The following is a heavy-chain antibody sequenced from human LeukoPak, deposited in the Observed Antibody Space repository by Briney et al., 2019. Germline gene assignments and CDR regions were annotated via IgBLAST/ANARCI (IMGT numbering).Heavy chain of an antibody. CDR1: VFTFSDHY. V-gene: IGHV3-72*01. CDR2: TRNKANGYTT. CDR3: TRGSARGSSYGLFDY. Sequence: PGRSLRLSCAASVFTFSDHYMECVRQTPGKGLEWVGRTRNKANGYTTEYAASVKGSFTIPRDDSKNSLYLQMNSLKTEDTAVYYCTRGSARGSSYGLFDYWGQGTLVTVSS. D-gene: IGHD5-18*01. J-gene: IGHJ4*02.